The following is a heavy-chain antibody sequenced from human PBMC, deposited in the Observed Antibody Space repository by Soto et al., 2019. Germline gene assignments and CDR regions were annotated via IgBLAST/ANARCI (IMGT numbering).Heavy chain of an antibody. CDR3: ARGYDYTWGTYRYGFDY. J-gene: IGHJ4*02. D-gene: IGHD3-16*02. V-gene: IGHV3-48*01. CDR1: GFTFSTYS. Sequence: ESGGGLVQPGGSLRLSCAASGFTFSTYSMNWVRQAPGKGLEWVSHITSGGTTIYYADSVKGRFTISRDNAKNSLYLQMTSLRAEDTAVYYCARGYDYTWGTYRYGFDYWGQGTLVTVSS. CDR2: ITSGGTTI.